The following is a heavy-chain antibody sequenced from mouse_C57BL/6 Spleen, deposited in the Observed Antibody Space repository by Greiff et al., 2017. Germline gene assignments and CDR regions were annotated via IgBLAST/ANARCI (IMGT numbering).Heavy chain of an antibody. CDR2: IWRGGST. V-gene: IGHV2-5*01. CDR1: GFSLTSYG. D-gene: IGHD4-1*01. Sequence: VQVVESGPGLVQPSQSLSITCTVSGFSLTSYGVHWVRQSPGKGLEWLGVIWRGGSTDYNAAFMSRLSITKDNSKSQVFFKMNSLQADDTAIYYCAKKGLTGTDWYFDVWGTGTTVTVSS. J-gene: IGHJ1*03. CDR3: AKKGLTGTDWYFDV.